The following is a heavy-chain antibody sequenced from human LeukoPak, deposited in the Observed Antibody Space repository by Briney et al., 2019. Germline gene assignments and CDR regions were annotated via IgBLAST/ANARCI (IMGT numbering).Heavy chain of an antibody. CDR3: AKDANYFHSGSYLIPFDF. CDR2: ISGNGAGT. CDR1: GFTFSRNA. D-gene: IGHD1-26*01. Sequence: PGGSLRLSCAASGFTFSRNAMNWVRQAPGKGLEWVASISGNGAGTYYADSVKGRFNISRDNSKNTLYLQMNSLRTEDTAVYYCAKDANYFHSGSYLIPFDFWGQGTLVTVSS. V-gene: IGHV3-23*01. J-gene: IGHJ4*02.